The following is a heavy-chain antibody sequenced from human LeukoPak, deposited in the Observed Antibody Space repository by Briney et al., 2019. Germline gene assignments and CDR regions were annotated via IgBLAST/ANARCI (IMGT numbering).Heavy chain of an antibody. CDR3: ARDRPLFTMVRGVPTPDNWFDP. CDR2: IIPILGIA. CDR1: GGTFSSYA. D-gene: IGHD3-10*01. J-gene: IGHJ5*02. V-gene: IGHV1-69*04. Sequence: WASVKVSCKASGGTFSSYAISWVRQAPGQGLEWMGRIIPILGIANYAQKFQGRVTITADKSTSTAYMELSSLRSEDTAVYYCARDRPLFTMVRGVPTPDNWFDPWGQGTLVTVSS.